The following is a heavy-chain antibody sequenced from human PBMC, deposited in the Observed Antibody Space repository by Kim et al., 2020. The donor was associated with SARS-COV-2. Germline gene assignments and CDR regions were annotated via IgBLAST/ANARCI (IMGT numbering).Heavy chain of an antibody. Sequence: GGSLRLSCVASRFTLSSSAMTWVRQAPGKGLEWVSTIFGSGHGTYYADSVKGRFVVSRDNSKNTLYLQMDNLSGDDTAIYYCAKNVHITSVTFLWYFDLWGRGSSVPVSS. J-gene: IGHJ2*01. V-gene: IGHV3-23*01. CDR1: RFTLSSSA. D-gene: IGHD2-2*01. CDR3: AKNVHITSVTFLWYFDL. CDR2: IFGSGHGT.